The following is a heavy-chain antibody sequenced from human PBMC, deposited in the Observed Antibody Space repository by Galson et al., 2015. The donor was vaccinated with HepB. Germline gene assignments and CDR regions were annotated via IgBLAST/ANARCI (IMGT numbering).Heavy chain of an antibody. CDR3: AKESRYCSGGRCYRSYYYGMDV. CDR1: GFTFSNYG. D-gene: IGHD2-15*01. CDR2: ISYDGSNK. V-gene: IGHV3-30*18. Sequence: SLRLSCAASGFTFSNYGMHWVRQAPGKGLEWVAVISYDGSNKYYADSVKGRFTISRDNSKNTLYLQMNSLRAEDTAVYYCAKESRYCSGGRCYRSYYYGMDVWGQGTTVTVSS. J-gene: IGHJ6*02.